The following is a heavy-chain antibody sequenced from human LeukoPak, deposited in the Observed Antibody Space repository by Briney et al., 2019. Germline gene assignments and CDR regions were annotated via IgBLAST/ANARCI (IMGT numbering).Heavy chain of an antibody. V-gene: IGHV4-59*08. CDR1: GGSISSYY. D-gene: IGHD6-25*01. J-gene: IGHJ6*02. CDR2: IYYSGST. CDR3: ARLAAKTWYGMDV. Sequence: SETLSLTCTVSGGSISSYYWSWIRQPPGKGLEWIGYIYYSGSTNYNPSLKSRVTISVDTSKNQFSLKLSPVTAADTAVYYCARLAAKTWYGMDVWGQGTTVTVSS.